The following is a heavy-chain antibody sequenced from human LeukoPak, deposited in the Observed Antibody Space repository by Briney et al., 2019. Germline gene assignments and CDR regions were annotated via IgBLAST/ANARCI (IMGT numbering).Heavy chain of an antibody. CDR2: LNWDGRTT. J-gene: IGHJ4*02. CDR3: ARRDPCSKPLDY. V-gene: IGHV3-20*04. CDR1: GFTFVDYV. D-gene: IGHD4-11*01. Sequence: GGSLRLSCAASGFTFVDYVLSWVRQVPGKGLEWVSCLNWDGRTTGYADSAQGRFSISRDNANNSLFLQMNSLMPEDTAFYYCARRDPCSKPLDYWGQGTLVTHSS.